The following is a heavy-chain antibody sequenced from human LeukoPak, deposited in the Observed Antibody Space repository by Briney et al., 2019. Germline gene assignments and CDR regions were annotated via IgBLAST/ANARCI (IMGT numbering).Heavy chain of an antibody. J-gene: IGHJ6*03. Sequence: GGSLRLSCAASGFTFDDYAMHWVRLAPGKGLEWVSLISWDGVSTYYADSVKGRFTISRDNSKNSLYLQMSSLRAEDTALYYCAKEDTEQLEDYHYYYMDVWGKGTTVTVSS. CDR2: ISWDGVST. CDR1: GFTFDDYA. CDR3: AKEDTEQLEDYHYYYMDV. V-gene: IGHV3-43D*03. D-gene: IGHD6-13*01.